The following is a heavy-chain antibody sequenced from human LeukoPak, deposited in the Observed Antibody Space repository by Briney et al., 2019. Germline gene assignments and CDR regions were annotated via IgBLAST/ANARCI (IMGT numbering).Heavy chain of an antibody. CDR3: AKDRYSGNTLGWYFDL. D-gene: IGHD1-26*01. J-gene: IGHJ2*01. V-gene: IGHV3-33*06. CDR1: GFTFSSYG. Sequence: QTGGSLRLSCAASGFTFSSYGMHWVRQAPGKGLEWVAVIWYDGSNKYYADSVKGRFTISRDNSKNTLYLQMNSLRAEDTAVYYCAKDRYSGNTLGWYFDLWGRGTLVTVSS. CDR2: IWYDGSNK.